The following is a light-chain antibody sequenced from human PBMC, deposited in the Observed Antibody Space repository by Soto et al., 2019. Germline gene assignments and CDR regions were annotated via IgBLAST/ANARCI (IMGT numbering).Light chain of an antibody. CDR1: QGISSY. CDR3: QQYDSYPPT. V-gene: IGKV1-8*01. Sequence: AIRMTQSPSSLSASTGDRVTITCRASQGISSYLAWYQQKPGKAPKLLIYAASTLQSGVPSRFSGSGSGTDFTLTISSLQAEDFATYYCQQYDSYPPTFGQGTKVEIK. CDR2: AAS. J-gene: IGKJ1*01.